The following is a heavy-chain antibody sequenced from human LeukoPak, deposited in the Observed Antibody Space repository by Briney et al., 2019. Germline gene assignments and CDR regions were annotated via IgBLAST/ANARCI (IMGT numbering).Heavy chain of an antibody. J-gene: IGHJ6*02. CDR2: ISWNSGSI. D-gene: IGHD1-1*01. Sequence: GGTLRLSRAASVFTLADYAMHWVRPAPGKGLEWVSGISWNSGSIGYADSVKRRFTIYRDNDKNSLYLQMNSLRAEHTALYYCAKDKTGTLSGAGMDVWGEGTTVTVS. V-gene: IGHV3-9*01. CDR3: AKDKTGTLSGAGMDV. CDR1: VFTLADYA.